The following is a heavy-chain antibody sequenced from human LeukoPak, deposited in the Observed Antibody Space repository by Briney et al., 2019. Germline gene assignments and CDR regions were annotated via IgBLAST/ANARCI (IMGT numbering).Heavy chain of an antibody. D-gene: IGHD6-13*01. CDR1: GFTFSDYG. CDR3: AKDGTSSWFGEAT. J-gene: IGHJ5*02. CDR2: ISTDGSHK. V-gene: IGHV3-30*18. Sequence: GGSLRLSCAASGFTFSDYGMQWVRQAPGKGLEWVALISTDGSHKDYADSVKGRFTLSRDNSKNTLYLQMNSLRAEDTAVYYCAKDGTSSWFGEATWGQGTLVTVSS.